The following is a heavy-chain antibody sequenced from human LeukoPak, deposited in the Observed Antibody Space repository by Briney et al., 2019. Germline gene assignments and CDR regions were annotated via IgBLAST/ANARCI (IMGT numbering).Heavy chain of an antibody. V-gene: IGHV4-59*08. Sequence: SETLSLTCTVSGGSISSYYWSWIRQPPGKGLEWIGYIYYSGSTNYNPSLKSRVTISVDTSKNQFSLKLSSVTAADTAVYYCARHADDSSGMTDAFDIWGQGTMVTVSS. D-gene: IGHD3-22*01. CDR3: ARHADDSSGMTDAFDI. CDR2: IYYSGST. CDR1: GGSISSYY. J-gene: IGHJ3*02.